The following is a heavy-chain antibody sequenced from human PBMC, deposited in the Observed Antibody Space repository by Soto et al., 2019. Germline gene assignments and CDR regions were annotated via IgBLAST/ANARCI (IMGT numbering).Heavy chain of an antibody. CDR3: ARSGDNYNRLDY. J-gene: IGHJ4*02. D-gene: IGHD1-1*01. Sequence: PGGSLRLSCEGSGFTFSDYYISWIRQAPGKGLERISYGSNSGTFSRYADSVKGRFSISRDNTKNLLYLQMNSLRAEDTAVYYCARSGDNYNRLDYWGQGTPVTVSS. V-gene: IGHV3-11*06. CDR1: GFTFSDYY. CDR2: GSNSGTFS.